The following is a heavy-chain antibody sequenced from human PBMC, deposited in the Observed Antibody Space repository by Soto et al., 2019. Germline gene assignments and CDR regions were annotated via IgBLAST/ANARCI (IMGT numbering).Heavy chain of an antibody. CDR2: ISGSAAST. J-gene: IGHJ1*01. CDR1: GFTFSGYA. CDR3: AKDVHYDILTGIEYFHH. D-gene: IGHD3-9*01. V-gene: IGHV3-23*01. Sequence: GGSLRLSCAASGFTFSGYAMSWVRQAPGEGLEWVSGISGSAASTNYADSVKGRFTISRDNSKSTLYLQMNSLRAEDTAVYYCAKDVHYDILTGIEYFHHWAQGTLVTVSS.